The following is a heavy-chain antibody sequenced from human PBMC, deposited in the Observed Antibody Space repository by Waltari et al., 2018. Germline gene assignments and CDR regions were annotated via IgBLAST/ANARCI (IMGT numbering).Heavy chain of an antibody. D-gene: IGHD2-2*01. CDR1: GFTFSSYA. CDR3: AKPPRSRWLTFDY. CDR2: ISGRGGST. Sequence: EVQLVESGGGLVQPGGSLRLSCAASGFTFSSYAMSWVRQAPGKGLEWVSAISGRGGSTYYADSVKGRFTIPRDNSKNTLYLQMNSLRAEETAVYYWAKPPRSRWLTFDYWGQGTLVTVSS. J-gene: IGHJ4*02. V-gene: IGHV3-23*04.